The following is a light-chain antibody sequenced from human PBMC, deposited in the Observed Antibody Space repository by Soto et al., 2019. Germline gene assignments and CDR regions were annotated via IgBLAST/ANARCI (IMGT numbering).Light chain of an antibody. Sequence: QSALTQPRSVSGSPGQSVTVSCTGTSSDVGGHIHVSWYQQHPGKAPKLMISDVNKRPSGVPDRFSGSKSGNTASLTISGLQAEDEADYYCCSFAGRIFVFGTGTKLTVL. CDR1: SSDVGGHIH. CDR2: DVN. J-gene: IGLJ1*01. CDR3: CSFAGRIFV. V-gene: IGLV2-11*01.